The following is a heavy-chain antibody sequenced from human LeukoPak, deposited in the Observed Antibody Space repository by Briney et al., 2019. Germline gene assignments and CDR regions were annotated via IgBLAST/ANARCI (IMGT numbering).Heavy chain of an antibody. Sequence: GGSLRLSCAASGFTFSSYGMHWVRQAPGKGLEWVAVIWYDGSNKYYADSVKGRFTISRDNSKNTLYLQMNSLRAEDTAVYYCARTSGDYNWFDPWGQGTLVTVSS. V-gene: IGHV3-33*01. J-gene: IGHJ5*02. CDR2: IWYDGSNK. D-gene: IGHD4-17*01. CDR3: ARTSGDYNWFDP. CDR1: GFTFSSYG.